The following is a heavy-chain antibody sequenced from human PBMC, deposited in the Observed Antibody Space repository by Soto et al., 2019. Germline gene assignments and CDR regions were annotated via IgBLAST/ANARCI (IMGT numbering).Heavy chain of an antibody. CDR2: INHSGST. V-gene: IGHV4-34*01. J-gene: IGHJ4*02. CDR3: ARHYKAAPDY. CDR1: GGSFSGYY. Sequence: PSETLSLTCTVYGGSFSGYYWSWIRQPPGKGLEWIGEINHSGSTNYNPSLKSRVTISVDTSKNQFSLKLSSVTAADTAVYYCARHYKAAPDYWGQGTLVTVS. D-gene: IGHD1-1*01.